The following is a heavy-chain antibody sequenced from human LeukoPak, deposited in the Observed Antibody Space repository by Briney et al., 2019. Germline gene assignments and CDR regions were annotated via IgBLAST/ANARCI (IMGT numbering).Heavy chain of an antibody. CDR2: ISSGGSTI. D-gene: IGHD1-14*01. CDR1: GFTFSSYS. CDR3: VRGDQEASEPAFDY. Sequence: PGGSPRLSCAASGFTFSSYSMNWVRQAPGKGLEWVSYISSGGSTIYYADSVRGRFTISRDTAKNSLYLEMNSLRDEDTAMYYCVRGDQEASEPAFDYWGQGTLVTVSS. J-gene: IGHJ4*02. V-gene: IGHV3-48*02.